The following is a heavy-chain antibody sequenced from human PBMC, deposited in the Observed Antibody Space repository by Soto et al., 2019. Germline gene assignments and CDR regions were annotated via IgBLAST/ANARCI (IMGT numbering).Heavy chain of an antibody. Sequence: PSETLSLTCTVSGGSISNYYWSWIRQPPGKGLEWIGYFYYTGITNYNPSLKSRISMSVDTSKNQFSLKLSSVTAADTAVYYCARHVVESLSFGERVHHFDEWGHGTLVTVSS. CDR1: GGSISNYY. CDR2: FYYTGIT. V-gene: IGHV4-59*08. D-gene: IGHD3-10*01. J-gene: IGHJ4*01. CDR3: ARHVVESLSFGERVHHFDE.